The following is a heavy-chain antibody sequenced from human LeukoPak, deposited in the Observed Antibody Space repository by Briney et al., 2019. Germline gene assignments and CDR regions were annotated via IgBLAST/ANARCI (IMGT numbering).Heavy chain of an antibody. CDR2: INTNTGNP. Sequence: ASVKVSCKASGYTFTSYLMNWVRHAPGQGLEWMGWINTNTGNPTYAQGFTGRFVFSLDTSVSTAYLQISSLKAEDTAVYYCARDRIDMVYYYYGMDVWGQGTTVTVSS. CDR3: ARDRIDMVYYYYGMDV. V-gene: IGHV7-4-1*02. CDR1: GYTFTSYL. J-gene: IGHJ6*02. D-gene: IGHD3-10*01.